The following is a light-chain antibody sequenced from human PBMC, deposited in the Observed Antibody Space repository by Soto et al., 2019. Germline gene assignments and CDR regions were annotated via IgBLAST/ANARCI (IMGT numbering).Light chain of an antibody. CDR2: AAS. V-gene: IGKV1-27*01. CDR1: QDIFSF. CDR3: HNYRSVPLT. J-gene: IGKJ4*01. Sequence: DIQMTQSPSSLSASVGDRVTFTCRASQDIFSFLAWYQQKPGKVPKLLIFAASTLQSGVPVRFSGSGSGTDFALTITGLQPEDVATYYCHNYRSVPLTSGGGTKVEIK.